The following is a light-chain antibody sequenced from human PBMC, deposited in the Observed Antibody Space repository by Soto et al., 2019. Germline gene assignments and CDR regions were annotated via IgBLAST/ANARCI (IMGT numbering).Light chain of an antibody. CDR1: QSVSSN. V-gene: IGKV3-15*01. Sequence: EIVMTQSPATLSVSPGERATLSCRASQSVSSNLAWHQQKPGQAPRILMYDASTRATGIPARFSGSGSGTKVNPHNRSLQSEDFAVYYCQQYHNWPCPFGQGPRLE. CDR3: QQYHNWPCP. CDR2: DAS. J-gene: IGKJ5*01.